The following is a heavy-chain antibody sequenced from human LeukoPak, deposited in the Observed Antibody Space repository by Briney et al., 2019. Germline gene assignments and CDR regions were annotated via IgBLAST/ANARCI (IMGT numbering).Heavy chain of an antibody. Sequence: SETLSLTCTVSGGSISSYYWSWIRQPPGKGLEWIGYIYYSGSTNYNPSLKSRVTISVDTSKNQFSLKLSSVTAADTAVYYCAGDSGGGAFDIWGQGTMVTVSS. CDR2: IYYSGST. V-gene: IGHV4-59*01. J-gene: IGHJ3*02. CDR3: AGDSGGGAFDI. D-gene: IGHD6-19*01. CDR1: GGSISSYY.